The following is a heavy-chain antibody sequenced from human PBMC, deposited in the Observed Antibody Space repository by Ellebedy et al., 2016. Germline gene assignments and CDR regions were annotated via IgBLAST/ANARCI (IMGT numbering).Heavy chain of an antibody. V-gene: IGHV1-69*13. CDR3: ATERGTAVANPDS. CDR2: IIPVFGVP. CDR1: GGTFSSDA. J-gene: IGHJ4*02. D-gene: IGHD6-19*01. Sequence: SVKVSXKASGGTFSSDAISWVRQAPGQGLAWMGGIIPVFGVPYYAQRFQGRITITADESTSTGYMELSSLTSEDTTVYYCATERGTAVANPDSWGQGTLVTVSS.